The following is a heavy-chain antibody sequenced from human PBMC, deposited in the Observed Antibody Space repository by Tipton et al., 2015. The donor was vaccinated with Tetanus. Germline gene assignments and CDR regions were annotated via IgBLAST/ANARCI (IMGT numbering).Heavy chain of an antibody. CDR3: ARLSSSANDAHAFVI. J-gene: IGHJ3*02. CDR2: IYYRGST. V-gene: IGHV4-39*01. CDR1: GGPISSSSYY. D-gene: IGHD3-22*01. Sequence: TLSLTCTVSGGPISSSSYYWGWIRQPPGKGLEWIGSIYYRGSTYYNPSLRSRVTLSVDTSNTQFSLRVTSVTAADTAVYYCARLSSSANDAHAFVIWGQGTMVTVSS.